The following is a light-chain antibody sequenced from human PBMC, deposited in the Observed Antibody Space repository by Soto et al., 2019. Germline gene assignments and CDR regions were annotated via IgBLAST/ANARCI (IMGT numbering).Light chain of an antibody. V-gene: IGLV1-44*01. J-gene: IGLJ2*01. CDR1: SSNIGSNT. Sequence: QSVLTQPPSASGTPGQRVTISCSGSSSNIGSNTVNWYQQLPGTASKLLIYSNNQRPSGVPDRFSGSKSGTSASLAISGLQSEDEADYYCAAWDDSLNGLVVFGGGTQLTVL. CDR3: AAWDDSLNGLVV. CDR2: SNN.